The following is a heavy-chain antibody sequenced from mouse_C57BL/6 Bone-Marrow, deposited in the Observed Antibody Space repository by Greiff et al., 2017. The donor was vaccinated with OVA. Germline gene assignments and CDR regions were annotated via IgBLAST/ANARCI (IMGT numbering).Heavy chain of an antibody. D-gene: IGHD3-2*02. CDR3: ASLGSSSSY. Sequence: QVHVKQPGAELVKPGASVKMSCKASGYTFTRYWITWVKQRPGQGLEWIGDIYPGSGSTNYNEKFKSKATLTVDTSSSTAYMPLSTLTSDDSAVFYCASLGSSSSYWGQGTSLTVSS. J-gene: IGHJ2*02. V-gene: IGHV1-55*01. CDR1: GYTFTRYW. CDR2: IYPGSGST.